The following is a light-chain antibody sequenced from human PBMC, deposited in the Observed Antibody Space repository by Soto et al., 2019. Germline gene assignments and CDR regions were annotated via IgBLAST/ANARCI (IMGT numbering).Light chain of an antibody. CDR2: DAS. Sequence: EIVMTQSPSTLSSSPGERVTLTCRASQSLFSYLDWFQQKPGKAPRLLIYDASNRASGIPSRFSGSGSGTDFTLTISSLEPEDFAIYYCQQRKNLPWTFGPGTKVEIK. V-gene: IGKV3-11*01. CDR1: QSLFSY. CDR3: QQRKNLPWT. J-gene: IGKJ3*01.